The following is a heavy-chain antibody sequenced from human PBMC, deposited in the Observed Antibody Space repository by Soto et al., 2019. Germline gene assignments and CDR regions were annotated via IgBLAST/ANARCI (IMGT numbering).Heavy chain of an antibody. V-gene: IGHV3-21*01. D-gene: IGHD3-9*01. CDR2: ISSSSSYI. CDR3: ARDKEYYDILTGYSYYYGMDV. CDR1: GFNFSSYS. J-gene: IGHJ6*02. Sequence: PGGSLRLSCAASGFNFSSYSMNWVRQAPGKGLEWVSSISSSSSYIYYADSVKGRFTISRDNAKNSLYLQMNSLRAEDTAVYYCARDKEYYDILTGYSYYYGMDVWGQGTTVTVPS.